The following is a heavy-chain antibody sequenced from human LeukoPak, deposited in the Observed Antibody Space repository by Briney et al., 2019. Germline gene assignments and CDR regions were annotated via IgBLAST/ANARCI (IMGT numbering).Heavy chain of an antibody. D-gene: IGHD3-3*01. Sequence: SETLSLTCSVSGGSTSSYYWSWIRQPPRKQLEWLGYIYYTGSTNYNPSLKSRVTISIDTSKNQFSLKLTSVTAADTAVYYCARLKLYFDFSTGNHYYFDSWGQGTLVIVSS. J-gene: IGHJ4*01. V-gene: IGHV4-59*08. CDR1: GGSTSSYY. CDR2: IYYTGST. CDR3: ARLKLYFDFSTGNHYYFDS.